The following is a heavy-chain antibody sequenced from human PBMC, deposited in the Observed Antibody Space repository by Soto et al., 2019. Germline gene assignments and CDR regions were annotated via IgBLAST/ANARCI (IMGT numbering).Heavy chain of an antibody. Sequence: SETLFLPCAVSCGSISSGGFSRSLIPQPPGKGPEWIGYIYSSEYTDYNPSLKSRVTISVDMSRDQFSLQLKSVTAADTAVYYCARHRDYDILTNYRKYYFDYWGQGALVTVSS. D-gene: IGHD3-9*01. J-gene: IGHJ4*02. CDR3: ARHRDYDILTNYRKYYFDY. V-gene: IGHV4-30-2*01. CDR2: IYSSEYT. CDR1: CGSISSGGFS.